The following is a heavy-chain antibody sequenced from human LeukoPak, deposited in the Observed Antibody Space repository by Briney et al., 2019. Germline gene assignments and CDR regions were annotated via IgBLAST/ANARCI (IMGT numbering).Heavy chain of an antibody. Sequence: GRSLRLSCTASGFTFGGYAMSWVRQAPGKGLEGVGFIRSKAYGGTTEYAASVKGRFTISRDDSKSIAYLQMNSLKTEDTAVYYCTRDRHPTTVTELDYWGQGTLVTVSS. CDR3: TRDRHPTTVTELDY. D-gene: IGHD4-11*01. CDR2: IRSKAYGGTT. V-gene: IGHV3-49*04. J-gene: IGHJ4*02. CDR1: GFTFGGYA.